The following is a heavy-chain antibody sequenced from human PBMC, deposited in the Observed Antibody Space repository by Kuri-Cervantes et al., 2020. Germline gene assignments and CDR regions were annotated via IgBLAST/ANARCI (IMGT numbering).Heavy chain of an antibody. Sequence: GESLKISCAASGFTFSSYGMHWVRQAPGKGLEWVAVISYDGSNKYYADSVKGRFTISRDNSKNTLYLQMNSLRAEDTAVYYCASSTPGRFGELLFQDYYGMDVWGQGTTVTVSS. J-gene: IGHJ6*02. D-gene: IGHD3-10*01. CDR3: ASSTPGRFGELLFQDYYGMDV. V-gene: IGHV3-30*03. CDR1: GFTFSSYG. CDR2: ISYDGSNK.